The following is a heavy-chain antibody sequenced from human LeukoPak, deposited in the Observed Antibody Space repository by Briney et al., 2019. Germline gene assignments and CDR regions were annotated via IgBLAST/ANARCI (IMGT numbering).Heavy chain of an antibody. Sequence: PSEALSLTCAVYGGSFSGYYWSWIRQPPGKGLEWIGEVNHIGSTNYNPSLKSRVTISGDTSKNQFSLKFSSVTAADTAIYYCARGGTWPTYFDFWGQGTLVTVSS. CDR3: ARGGTWPTYFDF. D-gene: IGHD1-1*01. J-gene: IGHJ4*02. CDR2: VNHIGST. V-gene: IGHV4-34*01. CDR1: GGSFSGYY.